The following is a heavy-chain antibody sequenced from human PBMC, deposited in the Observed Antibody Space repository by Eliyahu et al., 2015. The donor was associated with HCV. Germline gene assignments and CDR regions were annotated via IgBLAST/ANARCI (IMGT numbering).Heavy chain of an antibody. CDR3: ASFVRAYDFWSGYCY. V-gene: IGHV4-39*01. CDR1: GGSISSSSYY. Sequence: QLQLQESGPGLVKPSETLSLTCTVSGGSISSSSYYWGWIRQPPGKGLEWIGSIYYSGSTYYNPSLKSRVTISVDTSKNQFSLKLSSVTAADTAVYYCASFVRAYDFWSGYCYWGQGTLVTVSS. CDR2: IYYSGST. D-gene: IGHD3-3*01. J-gene: IGHJ4*02.